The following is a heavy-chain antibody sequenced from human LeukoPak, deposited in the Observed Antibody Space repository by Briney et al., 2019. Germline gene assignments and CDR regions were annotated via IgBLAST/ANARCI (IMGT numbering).Heavy chain of an antibody. Sequence: PGGSLRLSCVASGFTFKSCGMTWVRQVPGKGLEWLSSITGAGTSTKYADSVNGRFTISRDNSKNTLPLQMTGLRAEDTAVYYCARKVAVAMDLDYWGQGTLVTVSS. CDR3: ARKVAVAMDLDY. J-gene: IGHJ4*02. V-gene: IGHV3-23*01. CDR1: GFTFKSCG. CDR2: ITGAGTST. D-gene: IGHD5-18*01.